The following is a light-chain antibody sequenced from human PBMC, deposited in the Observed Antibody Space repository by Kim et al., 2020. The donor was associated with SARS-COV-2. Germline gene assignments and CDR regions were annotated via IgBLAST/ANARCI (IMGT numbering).Light chain of an antibody. CDR1: SGHSSYI. Sequence: QPVLTQSSSASASLGSSVKLTCTLSSGHSSYIIAWHQQQPGKAPRYLMKLEGSGSYNKGSGVPDRFSGSSSGADRYLTISNLQSEDEADYYCETWDKRVFGGGTQLTVL. CDR2: LEGSGSY. J-gene: IGLJ3*02. CDR3: ETWDKRV. V-gene: IGLV4-60*03.